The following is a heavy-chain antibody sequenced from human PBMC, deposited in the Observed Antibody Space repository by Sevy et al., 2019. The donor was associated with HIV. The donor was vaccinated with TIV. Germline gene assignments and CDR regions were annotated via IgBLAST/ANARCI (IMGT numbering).Heavy chain of an antibody. CDR2: IKQDESEK. V-gene: IGHV3-7*01. J-gene: IGHJ4*02. Sequence: GGSLRLSCAASGFSFSTYWMHWVRQAPGKELEWVANIKQDESEKYYVASVKGRFTISRDNAKNSVCLEMNSLRPEDTAIYYCAKGNSGSFDYWGQGTLVTVSS. D-gene: IGHD3-22*01. CDR3: AKGNSGSFDY. CDR1: GFSFSTYW.